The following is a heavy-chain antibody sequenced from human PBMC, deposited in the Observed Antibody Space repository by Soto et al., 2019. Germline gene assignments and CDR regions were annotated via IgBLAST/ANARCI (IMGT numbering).Heavy chain of an antibody. V-gene: IGHV4-59*01. CDR3: ARLATRYYFDY. CDR1: GGSISSYY. D-gene: IGHD1-1*01. Sequence: SETLSLTCTVSGGSISSYYWSWNRQPPGKGLEWIGYIYYSGSTNYNPSLKSRVTISVDTSKNQFSLKMSSVTAADTAVYYCARLATRYYFDYWGQGTLVTVSS. J-gene: IGHJ4*02. CDR2: IYYSGST.